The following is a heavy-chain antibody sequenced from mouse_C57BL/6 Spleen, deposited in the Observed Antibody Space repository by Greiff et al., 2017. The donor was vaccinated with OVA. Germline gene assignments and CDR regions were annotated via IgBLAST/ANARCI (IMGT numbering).Heavy chain of an antibody. CDR2: ISSGSSTI. CDR3: ARTPGQLRLPWFAY. Sequence: EVNVVESGGGLVKPGGSLKLSCAASGFTFSDYGMHWVRQAPEKGLEWVAYISSGSSTIYYADTVKGRFTISRDNAKNTLFLQMTSLRSEDTAMYYCARTPGQLRLPWFAYWGQGTLVTVSA. J-gene: IGHJ3*01. V-gene: IGHV5-17*01. CDR1: GFTFSDYG. D-gene: IGHD3-2*02.